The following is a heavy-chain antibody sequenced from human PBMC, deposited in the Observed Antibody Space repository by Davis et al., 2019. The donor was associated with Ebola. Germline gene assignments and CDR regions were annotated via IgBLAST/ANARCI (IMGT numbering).Heavy chain of an antibody. CDR1: GYSFTSYW. CDR2: IYPGDSDT. Sequence: GESLKISCKGSGYSFTSYWIDWVRQMPGKGLEWMGVIYPGDSDTRYSPSFEGQVTISVDRSISTAYLQWSSLKASDTAMYYCARIYDSSGYYFGYWGQGTLVTVSS. J-gene: IGHJ4*02. D-gene: IGHD3-22*01. V-gene: IGHV5-51*01. CDR3: ARIYDSSGYYFGY.